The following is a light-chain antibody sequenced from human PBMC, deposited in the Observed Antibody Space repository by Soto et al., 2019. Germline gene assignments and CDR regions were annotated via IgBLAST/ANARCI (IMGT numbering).Light chain of an antibody. Sequence: DIQMTQSPSTLSGSVGDRVTITCRASQTISSWLAGYQQKPGKAPKLLIYKASTLKSGVPSRFSGSGSGTEFTLTISSLQTDDFATYCCQHYNSYSEAFGQGTKVELK. CDR3: QHYNSYSEA. V-gene: IGKV1-5*03. CDR1: QTISSW. CDR2: KAS. J-gene: IGKJ1*01.